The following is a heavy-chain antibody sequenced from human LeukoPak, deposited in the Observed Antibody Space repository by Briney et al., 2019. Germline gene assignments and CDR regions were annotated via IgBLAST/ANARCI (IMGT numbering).Heavy chain of an antibody. CDR2: NYYSGST. Sequence: SETLSLTCTVSGGSISSGGYYWSWIRQHPGKGLEWIGYNYYSGSTYYNPSLKSRVTISVDTSKNQFSLKLSSVTAADTAVYYCARCSSGWWFDIWGQGTMVTVSS. V-gene: IGHV4-31*03. J-gene: IGHJ3*02. CDR3: ARCSSGWWFDI. CDR1: GGSISSGGYY. D-gene: IGHD6-19*01.